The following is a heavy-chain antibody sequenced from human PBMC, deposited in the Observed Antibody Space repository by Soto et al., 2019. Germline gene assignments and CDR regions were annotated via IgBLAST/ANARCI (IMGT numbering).Heavy chain of an antibody. V-gene: IGHV3-23*01. CDR3: ARVASDYINSADH. Sequence: EVQLLESGGGLVQPGGSLRLSCAASGFIFNAYAMTWVRQAPGKGREWVSAIGGSGGNTYYAASVKGRFTISRDNSKDTVDLEMNRLGVDDTAVYFCARVASDYINSADHWGQGILVTVSS. D-gene: IGHD4-4*01. J-gene: IGHJ4*02. CDR1: GFIFNAYA. CDR2: IGGSGGNT.